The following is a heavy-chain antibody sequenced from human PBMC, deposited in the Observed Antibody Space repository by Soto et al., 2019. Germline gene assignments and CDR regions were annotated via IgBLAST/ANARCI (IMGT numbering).Heavy chain of an antibody. D-gene: IGHD2-15*01. V-gene: IGHV3-23*01. CDR2: LGGSNSDT. CDR3: AKDKVDHNSVWDPFDI. CDR1: GFTFSDYA. Sequence: GGSLRLSCAASGFTFSDYAMSWVRQAPGKGLEWVSGLGGSNSDTHYAASVEGRFTVSRDNSRSTLFLQMNSLRVEDTAVYYCAKDKVDHNSVWDPFDIWGQGTMVTVSS. J-gene: IGHJ3*02.